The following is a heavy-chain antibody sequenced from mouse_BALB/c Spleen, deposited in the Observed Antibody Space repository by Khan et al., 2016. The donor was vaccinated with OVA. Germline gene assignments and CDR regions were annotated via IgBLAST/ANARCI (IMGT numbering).Heavy chain of an antibody. CDR2: IYPGDDST. V-gene: IGHV1S56*01. CDR3: AREGLRGVGLDY. Sequence: QVRLQQSGPELVKPGSLVKISCKASGYTFTAYDINWVMQRPGQGLEWIGWIYPGDDSTKYNENFKGKATLTADKSSHHVYMPLNSLTSATSAVYFWAREGLRGVGLDYWGQGTSVSVSS. D-gene: IGHD2-4*01. J-gene: IGHJ4*01. CDR1: GYTFTAYD.